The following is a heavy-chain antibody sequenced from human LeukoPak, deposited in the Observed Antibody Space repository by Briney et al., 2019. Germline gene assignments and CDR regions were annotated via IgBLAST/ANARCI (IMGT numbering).Heavy chain of an antibody. CDR2: MNPNSGKT. D-gene: IGHD6-13*01. J-gene: IGHJ6*03. CDR3: AREGSSSWHSTNYYYYMDV. CDR1: GYTFTRYD. V-gene: IGHV1-8*03. Sequence: ASVTVSCKASGYTFTRYDINWVRQAPGQGLEWMGWMNPNSGKTGYAQKFQSRVTITRNTSITTDYMELSSLRSEDTAVYYCAREGSSSWHSTNYYYYMDVWGKGTTVTVSS.